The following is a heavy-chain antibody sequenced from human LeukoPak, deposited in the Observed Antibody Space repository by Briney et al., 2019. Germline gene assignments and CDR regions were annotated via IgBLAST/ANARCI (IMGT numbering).Heavy chain of an antibody. CDR2: VSNSGSP. CDR1: GGSISSHW. Sequence: SETLSLTCTVSGGSISSHWWAWIRQPPGKRLQWIGYVSNSGSPNYNPSLKSRVTMSVDTSKNQFSLKLSSVTAADTAVFYCARHRDGYDYPLDYWGQGILVTVSS. J-gene: IGHJ4*02. V-gene: IGHV4-59*11. D-gene: IGHD5-24*01. CDR3: ARHRDGYDYPLDY.